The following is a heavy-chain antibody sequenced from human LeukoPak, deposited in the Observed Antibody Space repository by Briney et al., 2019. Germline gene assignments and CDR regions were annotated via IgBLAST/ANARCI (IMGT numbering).Heavy chain of an antibody. V-gene: IGHV1-2*02. D-gene: IGHD3-10*01. J-gene: IGHJ5*02. CDR2: INPNSGGT. CDR3: ARAYITMVRGVLINWFDP. CDR1: GYTFTGYY. Sequence: GASVKVSCKASGYTFTGYYMHWVRQAPGQGLEWMGWINPNSGGTNYAQKFQGRVTMTRDTSTSTAYMELSRLRSDDTAVYYCARAYITMVRGVLINWFDPWGQGTLVTVSS.